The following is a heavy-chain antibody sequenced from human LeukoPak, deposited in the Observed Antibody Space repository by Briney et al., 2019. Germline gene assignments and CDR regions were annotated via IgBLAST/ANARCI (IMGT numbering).Heavy chain of an antibody. CDR1: GGTFSSYA. D-gene: IGHD3-10*01. V-gene: IGHV1-69*05. CDR2: IIPIFGTA. CDR3: ATQPYYYGSGSYGEYFDY. Sequence: GASVKVSCKASGGTFSSYAISWVRQAPGQGLEWMGGIIPIFGTANYAQKFQGRVTITTDESTSTAYMEPSSLRSEDTAVYYCATQPYYYGSGSYGEYFDYWGQGTLVTVSS. J-gene: IGHJ4*02.